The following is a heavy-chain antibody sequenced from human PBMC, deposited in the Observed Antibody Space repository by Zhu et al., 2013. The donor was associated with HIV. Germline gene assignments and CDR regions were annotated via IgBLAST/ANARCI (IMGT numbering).Heavy chain of an antibody. D-gene: IGHD2-2*01. CDR2: MNPSSGNT. Sequence: HVQLVQSGAEVRKPGSSVKVSCKASGGTLSRYAINWVRLAPGQGLEWMGWMNPSSGNTGFQYKFEDRIIMTWDTSTMTAHLEMTRLTSADTALYFCARAASRHCDKRRCYWGTQNLWGQGIHVTVSS. J-gene: IGHJ4*03. CDR3: ARAASRHCDKRRCYWGTQNL. V-gene: IGHV1-8*01. CDR1: GGTLSRYA.